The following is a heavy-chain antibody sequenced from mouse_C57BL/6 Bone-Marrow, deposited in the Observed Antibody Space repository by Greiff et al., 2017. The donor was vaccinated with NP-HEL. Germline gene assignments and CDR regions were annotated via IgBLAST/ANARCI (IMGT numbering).Heavy chain of an antibody. J-gene: IGHJ3*01. CDR2: ISYSGST. CDR1: GYSITSGYD. V-gene: IGHV3-1*01. D-gene: IGHD2-4*01. Sequence: EVKLMESGPGMVKPSQSLSLTCTVTGYSITSGYDWHWIRHFPGNKLEWMGYISYSGSTNYTPSLKSRISITHDTSKNHFFLKLNSVTTEDTATSDCARGGGLRREAWFAYWGQGTLVTVSA. CDR3: ARGGGLRREAWFAY.